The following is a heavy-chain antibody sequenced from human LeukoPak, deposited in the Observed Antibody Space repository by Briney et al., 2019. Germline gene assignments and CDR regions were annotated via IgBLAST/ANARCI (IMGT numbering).Heavy chain of an antibody. CDR1: GYTFTSYY. J-gene: IGHJ3*02. Sequence: ASVKASCKASGYTFTSYYMHWVRQAAAQGLEWMGIINPSCGSTSYAQKFQGRVTMTRDTSTSTVYMELSSLRSEDTAVYYCARDDVYYYDSSGATDAFDIWGQGTMVTVSS. D-gene: IGHD3-22*01. V-gene: IGHV1-46*01. CDR3: ARDDVYYYDSSGATDAFDI. CDR2: INPSCGST.